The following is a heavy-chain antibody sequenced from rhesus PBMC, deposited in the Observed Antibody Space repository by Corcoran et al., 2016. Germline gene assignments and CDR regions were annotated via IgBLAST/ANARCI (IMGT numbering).Heavy chain of an antibody. CDR3: ARVPGYTGSWHLSLDY. Sequence: QVQLQESGPGLVKLSETLSLPCAVSGGSISSTNWWSWIRQPLGKGLEWIGGTFSDPERTNYTPSLNNRLTIATDTSQTQFSLKLPSVTAADTAVYYCARVPGYTGSWHLSLDYWGQGVLVTVSS. V-gene: IGHV4S18*01. CDR2: TFSDPERT. J-gene: IGHJ4*01. D-gene: IGHD6-25*01. CDR1: GGSISSTNW.